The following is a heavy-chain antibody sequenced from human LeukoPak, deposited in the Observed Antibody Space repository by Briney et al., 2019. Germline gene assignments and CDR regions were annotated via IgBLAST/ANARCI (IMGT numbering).Heavy chain of an antibody. Sequence: PSETLSLTCTVSGGSISSSSYYWGWIRQPPGKGLEWIGSIYYSGSTYYNPSLKSQVTISVDTSKNQFSLKLSSVTAADTAVYYCASFNYYDSSGYYYDYWGQGTLVTVSS. J-gene: IGHJ4*02. D-gene: IGHD3-22*01. CDR1: GGSISSSSYY. V-gene: IGHV4-39*01. CDR3: ASFNYYDSSGYYYDY. CDR2: IYYSGST.